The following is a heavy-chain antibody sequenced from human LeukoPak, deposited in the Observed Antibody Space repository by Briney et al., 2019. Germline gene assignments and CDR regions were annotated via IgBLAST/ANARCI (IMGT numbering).Heavy chain of an antibody. CDR2: INPSGGST. V-gene: IGHV1-46*01. J-gene: IGHJ4*02. Sequence: GASVKVSCKASGYTFTSYYMHWVRQAPGQGLEWMGIINPSGGSTSYAQKFQGRVTMTRDTSTSTVYMELSSLRSEDTAVYYCARGWYCTNGVCYRGGFDYWGQGTLVTVSS. CDR3: ARGWYCTNGVCYRGGFDY. CDR1: GYTFTSYY. D-gene: IGHD2-8*01.